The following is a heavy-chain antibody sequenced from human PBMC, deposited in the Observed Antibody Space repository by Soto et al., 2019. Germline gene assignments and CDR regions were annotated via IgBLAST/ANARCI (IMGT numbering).Heavy chain of an antibody. Sequence: SETLSLTCTVSGDPINGGPYYWGWIRQPPGKGLEWIGSIYFGGNTYYSPSLKSRVTISVDTPKNQFSLKLSAVTAADTAIYYFARLVYCGEESCPFQYWGQGTLVPVSS. CDR2: IYFGGNT. V-gene: IGHV4-39*01. CDR1: GDPINGGPYY. D-gene: IGHD2-21*01. CDR3: ARLVYCGEESCPFQY. J-gene: IGHJ4*02.